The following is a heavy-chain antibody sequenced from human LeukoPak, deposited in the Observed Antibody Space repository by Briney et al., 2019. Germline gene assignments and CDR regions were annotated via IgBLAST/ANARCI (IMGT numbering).Heavy chain of an antibody. V-gene: IGHV3-23*01. Sequence: GGSLRLFCAASGFAFSSYAMRWVRQAPGKGLEWVSAISGSGGSTYYADSVKGRFTISRDNSKNTLYLQMNSLRAEDTAVYYCARDAYDSSGLRAGFDYWGQGTLVTVSS. CDR2: ISGSGGST. CDR1: GFAFSSYA. CDR3: ARDAYDSSGLRAGFDY. D-gene: IGHD3-22*01. J-gene: IGHJ4*02.